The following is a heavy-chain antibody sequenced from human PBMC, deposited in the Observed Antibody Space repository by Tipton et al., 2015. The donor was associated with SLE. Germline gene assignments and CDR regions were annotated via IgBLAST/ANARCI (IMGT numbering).Heavy chain of an antibody. J-gene: IGHJ4*02. V-gene: IGHV3-23*01. D-gene: IGHD6-19*01. Sequence: SLRLSCAASGFMFSNYGMNWVRQAPGKGLEWVSSISASGGRTYYADSVKGRFTISRDNSKNMVNLQMNSLRAEDTAVYYCAKDGYGSGWSNYCFDYWGQGTLVTVSS. CDR3: AKDGYGSGWSNYCFDY. CDR2: ISASGGRT. CDR1: GFMFSNYG.